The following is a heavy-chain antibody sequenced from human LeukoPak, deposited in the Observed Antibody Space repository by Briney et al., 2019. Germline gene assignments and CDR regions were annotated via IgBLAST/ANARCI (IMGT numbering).Heavy chain of an antibody. V-gene: IGHV4-4*08. CDR3: VSPRGFSYGYFDY. D-gene: IGHD5-18*01. CDR2: IYSSGSS. Sequence: SETLSLTCTVSGGSIISYYWSWIRQPPGKGLEWIGYIYSSGSSNYNPSLKSRVTISADTSKNQFSLTLGSVSATDTAVYYCVSPRGFSYGYFDYWGQGTLVTVSS. CDR1: GGSIISYY. J-gene: IGHJ4*02.